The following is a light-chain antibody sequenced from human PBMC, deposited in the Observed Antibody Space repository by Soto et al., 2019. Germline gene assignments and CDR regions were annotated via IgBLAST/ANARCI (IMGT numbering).Light chain of an antibody. V-gene: IGLV2-8*01. CDR2: EVS. J-gene: IGLJ2*01. Sequence: QSALTQPPSASGSPGQSVTISCTGTSSDVGGYNYVSWYQQHPGKAPKVMIYEVSKRPSGVPDRFSGSKSGNTASLTVSGVQAEDEADYYCSSYAGSNLVFGGGTKVTVL. CDR3: SSYAGSNLV. CDR1: SSDVGGYNY.